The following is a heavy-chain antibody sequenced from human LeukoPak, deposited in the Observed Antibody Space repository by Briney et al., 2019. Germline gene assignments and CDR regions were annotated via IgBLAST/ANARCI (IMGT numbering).Heavy chain of an antibody. CDR1: GFTFSSYA. CDR3: SKGDCSSTSCYYPAIPY. V-gene: IGHV3-23*01. J-gene: IGHJ4*02. Sequence: PGGSLRLSCAASGFTFSSYAMSWVRQAPGKGLEWVSAISGSGGSTYYADSVKGRFTISRDNSKNTLYLQMNSLRAEDTAVYYCSKGDCSSTSCYYPAIPYWGQGTLVTVSS. CDR2: ISGSGGST. D-gene: IGHD2-2*01.